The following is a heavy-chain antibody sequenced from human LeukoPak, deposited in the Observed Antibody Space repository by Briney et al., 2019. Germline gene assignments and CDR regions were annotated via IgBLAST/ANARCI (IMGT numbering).Heavy chain of an antibody. D-gene: IGHD3-22*01. CDR2: IYPGDSDT. V-gene: IGHV5-51*01. CDR1: GYSFTNYW. CDR3: VRQGYYYDSSAYYSIDY. Sequence: GESLKISCKGSGYSFTNYWIGWVRQMPGKGLEWVGIIYPGDSDTRYSPSFQGQVTISADESISTAYLQWSSLKASDTAMYYCVRQGYYYDSSAYYSIDYWGQGTLVTVSS. J-gene: IGHJ4*02.